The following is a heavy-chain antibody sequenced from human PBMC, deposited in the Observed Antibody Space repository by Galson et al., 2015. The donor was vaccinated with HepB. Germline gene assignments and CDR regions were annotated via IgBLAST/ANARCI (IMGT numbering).Heavy chain of an antibody. J-gene: IGHJ5*02. CDR3: ARSPLYCSSTSCYAAWFDP. CDR1: GYSFISYW. D-gene: IGHD2-2*01. Sequence: QSGAEVKKPGESLRISCKGSGYSFISYWISWVRQMPGKGLEWMGRIDPSDSYTNYSPSFQGHVTISADKSISTAYLQWSSLKASDTAMYYCARSPLYCSSTSCYAAWFDPWGQGTLVTVSS. V-gene: IGHV5-10-1*01. CDR2: IDPSDSYT.